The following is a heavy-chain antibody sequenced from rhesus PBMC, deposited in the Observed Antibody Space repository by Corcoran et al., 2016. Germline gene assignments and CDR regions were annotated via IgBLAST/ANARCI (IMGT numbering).Heavy chain of an antibody. D-gene: IGHD1-26*01. CDR3: AATYNWNYYDGLDS. J-gene: IGHJ6*01. CDR1: GYSIISNY. Sequence: QVQLQESGPGLVRPSETLSLTCAVSGYSIISNYWTWIRQPPGKGLEWIGNVYGSSGSTYYNPSLKSRVTISKDPSKTQFSLKLSSVTAADTAIYYCAATYNWNYYDGLDSWGQGVVVTVSS. CDR2: VYGSSGST. V-gene: IGHV4S7*01.